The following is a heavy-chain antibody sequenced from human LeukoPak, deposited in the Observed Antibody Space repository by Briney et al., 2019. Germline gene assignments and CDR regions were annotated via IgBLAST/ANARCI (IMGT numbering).Heavy chain of an antibody. CDR3: ATFGVAQDCSSTSCYLSGGY. D-gene: IGHD2-2*01. V-gene: IGHV1-24*01. Sequence: ASVKVSCKVSGYTLTELSMHWVRQAPGKGLEWMGGFDPEDGETIYAQKFQGRVTMTEDTSTDTAYMELSSLRSEDTAVYYCATFGVAQDCSSTSCYLSGGYWGQGTLVTVSS. J-gene: IGHJ4*02. CDR1: GYTLTELS. CDR2: FDPEDGET.